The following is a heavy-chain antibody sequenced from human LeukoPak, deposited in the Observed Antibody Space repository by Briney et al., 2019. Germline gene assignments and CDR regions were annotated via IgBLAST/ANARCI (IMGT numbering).Heavy chain of an antibody. CDR1: GYTFTGYY. J-gene: IGHJ4*02. V-gene: IGHV1-2*02. CDR2: INPNSGGT. D-gene: IGHD6-13*01. Sequence: PGASVKVSCKASGYTFTGYYMHWVRQAPGQGLEWMGWINPNSGGTNYAQKLQGRVTMTTDTSTSTAYMELRSLTSDDTAVYYCARNAGYSSSWYVYWGQGTLVTVSS. CDR3: ARNAGYSSSWYVY.